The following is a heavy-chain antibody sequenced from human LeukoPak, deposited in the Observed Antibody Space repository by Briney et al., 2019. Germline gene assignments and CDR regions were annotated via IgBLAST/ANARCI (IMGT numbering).Heavy chain of an antibody. Sequence: SETLSLTCTVSNVSINFVSYYWSWIRQPPGKGLEWLGYIHYTGNTIYNPSLKSRVTISMDTAKNQFSLKVSSVTAADTAVYYCARDGAGMTGTGLDYWGQGILATVSS. CDR3: ARDGAGMTGTGLDY. CDR1: NVSINFVSYY. J-gene: IGHJ4*02. D-gene: IGHD3-9*01. CDR2: IHYTGNT. V-gene: IGHV4-61*01.